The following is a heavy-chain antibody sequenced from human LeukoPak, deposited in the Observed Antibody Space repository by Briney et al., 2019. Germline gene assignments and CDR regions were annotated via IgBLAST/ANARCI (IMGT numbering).Heavy chain of an antibody. CDR2: IIGTTST. D-gene: IGHD6-13*01. CDR1: GFTFTTYG. J-gene: IGHJ5*02. Sequence: LPGGSLRLSCEASGFTFTTYGMSWVRQAPGKGLQWVSTIIGTTSTYYVDSVRGRFTISRDNSKNTLYLEMNGLTVDDTAVHYCAKRVEGGISWSSNWFDPRGQGALVTVSS. V-gene: IGHV3-23*01. CDR3: AKRVEGGISWSSNWFDP.